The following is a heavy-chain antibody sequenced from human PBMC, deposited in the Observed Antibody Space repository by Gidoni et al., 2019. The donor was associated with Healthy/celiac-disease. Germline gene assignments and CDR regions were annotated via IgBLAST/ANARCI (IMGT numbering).Heavy chain of an antibody. J-gene: IGHJ3*02. CDR1: GASFSGYY. V-gene: IGHV4-34*01. Sequence: VHLHQWGAGLLKPSETLCLTCAVYGASFSGYYWSWIRQPPVTGLEWSGEINHSGSTNYNPSRKSRVTISVDTSKNQFSLKLSSVTAADTAVYYCAREGMGIAAAGTDIWGQGTMVTVSS. CDR2: INHSGST. D-gene: IGHD6-13*01. CDR3: AREGMGIAAAGTDI.